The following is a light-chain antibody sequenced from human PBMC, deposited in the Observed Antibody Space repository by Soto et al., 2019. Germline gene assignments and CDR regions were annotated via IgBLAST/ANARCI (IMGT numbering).Light chain of an antibody. V-gene: IGLV2-8*01. CDR2: GVS. Sequence: QSALTQPPSASGSPGQSVTISCTGTSNDVGDYNYVSWYQQHPGKAPKLMIYGVSKRPSGVPGRFSGSKSGNTASLTVSGLQAEDEADYYCSSYAGSSTLYVFGTGTKLTVL. J-gene: IGLJ1*01. CDR3: SSYAGSSTLYV. CDR1: SNDVGDYNY.